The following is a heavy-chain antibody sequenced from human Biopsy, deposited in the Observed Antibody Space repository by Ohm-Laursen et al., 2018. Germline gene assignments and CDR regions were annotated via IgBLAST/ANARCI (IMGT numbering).Heavy chain of an antibody. D-gene: IGHD3-3*01. J-gene: IGHJ3*02. CDR3: ARDPGYDFWSGSDPFDI. Sequence: SVKVSCKASGYTFTAYGISWVRQAPGQGLEWMGWISTYNGDTNIAQKFQGGVSMTTDTSTRTAYMELRSLRSGDTAIYFCARDPGYDFWSGSDPFDIWGQGTLVTVS. CDR1: GYTFTAYG. CDR2: ISTYNGDT. V-gene: IGHV1-18*04.